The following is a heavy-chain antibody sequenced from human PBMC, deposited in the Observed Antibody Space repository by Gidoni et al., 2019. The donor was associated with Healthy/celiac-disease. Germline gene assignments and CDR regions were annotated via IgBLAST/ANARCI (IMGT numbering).Heavy chain of an antibody. CDR3: ARLSGYVHSKAFDI. V-gene: IGHV3-53*01. D-gene: IGHD5-12*01. Sequence: EVQLVESGGGLIQPGGSLRLSCAASGFTASSNYMIWVRQAPGKGLEWVSVIYSGGSAYYADSVKGRFTISRENSKNTLYLQMNSLGAEDTAVYYCARLSGYVHSKAFDIWGQGTMVTVSS. CDR2: IYSGGSA. CDR1: GFTASSNY. J-gene: IGHJ3*02.